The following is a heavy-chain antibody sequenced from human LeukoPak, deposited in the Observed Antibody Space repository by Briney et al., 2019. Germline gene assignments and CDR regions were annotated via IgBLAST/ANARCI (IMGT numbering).Heavy chain of an antibody. CDR3: AGLHLTYSSGWYWVDY. J-gene: IGHJ4*02. D-gene: IGHD6-19*01. Sequence: GGSLRLSCAASGFTVSNNYISWVRQAPGKGLEWVSVIYSGGNTYYADSVKGRFTISRDNSKNTLYLQMNSLRAEDTAVYFCAGLHLTYSSGWYWVDYWGQGTLVTVSS. CDR1: GFTVSNNY. V-gene: IGHV3-66*04. CDR2: IYSGGNT.